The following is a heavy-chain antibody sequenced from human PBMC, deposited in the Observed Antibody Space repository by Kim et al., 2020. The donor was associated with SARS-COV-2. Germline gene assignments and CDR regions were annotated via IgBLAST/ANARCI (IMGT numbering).Heavy chain of an antibody. CDR2: ISGSGGST. D-gene: IGHD3-22*01. CDR1: GFTFSSYA. V-gene: IGHV3-23*01. J-gene: IGHJ6*02. Sequence: GGSLRLSCAASGFTFSSYAMSWVRQAPGKGLEWVSAISGSGGSTYYADSVKGRFTISRDNSKNTLYLQMNSLRAEDTAVYYCAKVKKVNLLYGMDVWGQGTTVTVSS. CDR3: AKVKKVNLLYGMDV.